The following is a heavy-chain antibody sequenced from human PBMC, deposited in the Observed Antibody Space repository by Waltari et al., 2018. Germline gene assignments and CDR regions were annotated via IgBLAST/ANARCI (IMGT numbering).Heavy chain of an antibody. V-gene: IGHV3-21*01. CDR3: AREGRGATYYFDY. J-gene: IGHJ4*02. CDR1: GFPFSNYS. D-gene: IGHD5-12*01. Sequence: EVQLVASGGGLVTPGGSLRLPCAASGFPFSNYSMNCVRPAPGKGLEWVSSISSSSSYIYYADSVKGRFTISRDNAKNSLYLQMNSLRAEDTAVYYCAREGRGATYYFDYWGQGTLVTVSS. CDR2: ISSSSSYI.